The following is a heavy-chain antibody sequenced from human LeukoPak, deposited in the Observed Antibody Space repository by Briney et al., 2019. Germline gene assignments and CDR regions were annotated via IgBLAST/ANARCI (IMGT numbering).Heavy chain of an antibody. CDR3: AKDQGDGYNYGPDY. J-gene: IGHJ4*02. CDR2: ISYEGKDK. D-gene: IGHD5-24*01. Sequence: PGGSLRLSCAASGFTFSTYGMNWVRQAPGKGLEWVAVISYEGKDKYHADSAKGRFTISRDNSKNSLYLQMNSLRTDDTAVYYCAKDQGDGYNYGPDYWGQGTLVTVSS. CDR1: GFTFSTYG. V-gene: IGHV3-30*18.